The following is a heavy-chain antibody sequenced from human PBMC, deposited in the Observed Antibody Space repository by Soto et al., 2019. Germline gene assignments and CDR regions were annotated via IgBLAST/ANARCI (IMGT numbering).Heavy chain of an antibody. Sequence: GGSLRLSCAASGFTFSSYGMHLVRQAPGKGLEWVAVIWYDGSNKYYADSVKGRFTISRDNSKNTLYLQMNSLRAEDTAVYYCARDGGAYCGGDCYTLGDYYGMDVWGQGTTVTVSS. CDR1: GFTFSSYG. D-gene: IGHD2-21*02. V-gene: IGHV3-33*01. J-gene: IGHJ6*02. CDR2: IWYDGSNK. CDR3: ARDGGAYCGGDCYTLGDYYGMDV.